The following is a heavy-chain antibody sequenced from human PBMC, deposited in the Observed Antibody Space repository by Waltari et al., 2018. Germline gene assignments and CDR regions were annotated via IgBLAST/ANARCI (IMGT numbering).Heavy chain of an antibody. Sequence: EVQLLESGGGLVQPGGSLSLSCAASGFTFSSYAMRWGRQAPGKGLEWVSAISGSGGSTYYADSVKGRFTISRDNSKNTLYLQMNSLRAEDTAVYYCARDGQRVEAPYAFNIWGQGTMVTVSS. CDR1: GFTFSSYA. V-gene: IGHV3-23*01. CDR2: ISGSGGST. J-gene: IGHJ3*02. D-gene: IGHD6-25*01. CDR3: ARDGQRVEAPYAFNI.